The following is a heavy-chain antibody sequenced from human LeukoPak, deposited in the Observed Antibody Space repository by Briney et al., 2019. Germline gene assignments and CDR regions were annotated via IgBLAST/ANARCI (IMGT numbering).Heavy chain of an antibody. V-gene: IGHV3-23*01. CDR2: ISGSGGGT. CDR1: GFTFSSYA. J-gene: IGHJ4*02. Sequence: PGGSLRLSCAASGFTFSSYAMSWVRQAPGKGLEWVSAISGSGGGTYYADSVKGRFTISRDNSKNTLYLQMNSLRAEDTAVYYCAKDTPDDIAVAAPYFDYWGQGTLVTVSS. D-gene: IGHD6-19*01. CDR3: AKDTPDDIAVAAPYFDY.